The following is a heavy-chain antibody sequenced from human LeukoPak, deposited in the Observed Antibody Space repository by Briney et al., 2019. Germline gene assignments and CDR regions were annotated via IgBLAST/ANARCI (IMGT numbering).Heavy chain of an antibody. CDR2: INHSGST. CDR1: GGSFSGYY. CDR3: ARGLVSAVPAAIVYYYYYYMDV. Sequence: PSETLSLTCAVYGGSFSGYYWSWIRQPPGKGLEWIGEINHSGSTNYNPSLKSRVTISVDASKNQFSLKLSSVTAADTAVYYCARGLVSAVPAAIVYYYYYYMDVWGKGTTVTVSS. V-gene: IGHV4-34*01. J-gene: IGHJ6*03. D-gene: IGHD2-2*01.